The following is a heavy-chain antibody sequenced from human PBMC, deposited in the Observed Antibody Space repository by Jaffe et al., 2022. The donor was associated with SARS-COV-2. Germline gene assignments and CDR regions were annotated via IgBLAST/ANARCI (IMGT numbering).Heavy chain of an antibody. Sequence: EVHLFESGGGLVQPGGSLRLSCAASGFIFSSHAMSWVRQAPGKGLEWVSGISSGGATYYADSVKGRFTISRDNSKDTVHLQMSNLRAEDTATYYCAKTGYYASNSRSFDYWGQGTLVTVSS. CDR1: GFIFSSHA. CDR2: ISSGGAT. J-gene: IGHJ4*02. D-gene: IGHD3-16*01. V-gene: IGHV3-23*01. CDR3: AKTGYYASNSRSFDY.